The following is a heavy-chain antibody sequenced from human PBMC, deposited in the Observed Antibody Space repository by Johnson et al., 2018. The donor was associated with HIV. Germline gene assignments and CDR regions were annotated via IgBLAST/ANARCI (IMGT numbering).Heavy chain of an antibody. CDR3: ARACRDGYTCDCFDI. Sequence: MQLVESGGGLVQPGGSLRLSCVSSGFSVSDNSMSWVRQAPGKGLEWVSVIYAGDNTLYADSVKGRFTISRDNSKNTLYLQMNSLRAEDPAVDYCARACRDGYTCDCFDIWGQGTLVTVSS. V-gene: IGHV3-66*01. CDR2: IYAGDNT. D-gene: IGHD5-24*01. CDR1: GFSVSDNS. J-gene: IGHJ3*02.